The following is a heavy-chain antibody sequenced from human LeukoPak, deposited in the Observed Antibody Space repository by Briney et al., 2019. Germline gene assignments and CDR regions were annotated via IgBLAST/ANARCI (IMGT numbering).Heavy chain of an antibody. CDR1: GFTFSNYA. D-gene: IGHD3-10*01. V-gene: IGHV3-23*01. Sequence: AGGSLRLSCAASGFTFSNYAMSWVRQAPGKGLEWVSGISGSTGSTYYADSVKGRFTISRDNSKNTLYLQMNSLRAEDTAVYYCARDIMVRGVPVWYFDLWGRGTLVTVSS. J-gene: IGHJ2*01. CDR2: ISGSTGST. CDR3: ARDIMVRGVPVWYFDL.